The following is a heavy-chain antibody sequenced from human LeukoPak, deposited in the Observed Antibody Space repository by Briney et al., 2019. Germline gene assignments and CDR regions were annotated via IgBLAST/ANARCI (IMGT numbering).Heavy chain of an antibody. Sequence: PGGSLRLSCVASGITFSSYEMNWVRQAPGKGLEWISCISSSGGPIYYADSVKGRFTISRDNAKNSLYLQMNSLRAEDTAFYFCAKRGVVIRVFLVGFHKEAFYFESWGQGALVTVSS. V-gene: IGHV3-48*03. CDR3: AKRGVVIRVFLVGFHKEAFYFES. CDR1: GITFSSYE. D-gene: IGHD3/OR15-3a*01. J-gene: IGHJ4*02. CDR2: ISSSGGPI.